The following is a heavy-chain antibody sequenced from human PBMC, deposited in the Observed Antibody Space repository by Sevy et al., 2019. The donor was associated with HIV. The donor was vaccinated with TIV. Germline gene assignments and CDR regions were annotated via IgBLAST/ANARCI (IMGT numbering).Heavy chain of an antibody. V-gene: IGHV3-49*03. CDR3: TRVGNSSGRDAFDI. D-gene: IGHD3-22*01. Sequence: GGSLRLSCTASGFTFGDYAMSWFRQAPGKGLEWVGFIRSKAYGGTTEYAASVKGRFTISRDDSKSIAYLQMNSLKTEDTAVYYCTRVGNSSGRDAFDIWGQGTMVTDSS. J-gene: IGHJ3*02. CDR2: IRSKAYGGTT. CDR1: GFTFGDYA.